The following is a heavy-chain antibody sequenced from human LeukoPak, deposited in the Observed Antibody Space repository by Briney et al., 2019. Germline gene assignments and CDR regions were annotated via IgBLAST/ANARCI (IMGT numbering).Heavy chain of an antibody. Sequence: SETLSLTCTVSGGSISSYYWSWIRQPPGKGLEWIWYIYHSGSTYYNPSLKSRVTISVDRSKNQFSLKLSSVTAADTAVYYCARAPYSTYGDYWGQGTLVTVAS. J-gene: IGHJ4*02. V-gene: IGHV4-59*12. D-gene: IGHD2-8*01. CDR3: ARAPYSTYGDY. CDR1: GGSISSYY. CDR2: IYHSGST.